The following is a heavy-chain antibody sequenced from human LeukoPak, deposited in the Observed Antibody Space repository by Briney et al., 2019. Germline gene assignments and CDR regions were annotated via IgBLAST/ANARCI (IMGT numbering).Heavy chain of an antibody. D-gene: IGHD1-26*01. CDR1: GYTLTELS. J-gene: IGHJ6*03. Sequence: ASVKVSCKVSGYTLTELSMHWVRQAPGKGLEWMGGFDPEDGETIYAQKFQGRVTMTEDTSTDTAYMELSSLRSEDTAVYYCATCPQVGATSYYYYYMDVWGKGTTVTVSS. CDR3: ATCPQVGATSYYYYYMDV. CDR2: FDPEDGET. V-gene: IGHV1-24*01.